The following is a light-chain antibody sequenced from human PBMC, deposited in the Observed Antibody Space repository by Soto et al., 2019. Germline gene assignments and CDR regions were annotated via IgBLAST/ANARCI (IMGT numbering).Light chain of an antibody. CDR2: AAS. CDR3: QQLHSYLLT. CDR1: QAIDTY. Sequence: DIQLTQSPSFLSASIGDRVTITCRASQAIDTYLARYQQKPGRAPKLLTYAASTLQSGVPSMFSGSGSGTEFTLTITSLQPEDFATYYCQQLHSYLLTFGGGTKVQIK. V-gene: IGKV1-9*01. J-gene: IGKJ4*01.